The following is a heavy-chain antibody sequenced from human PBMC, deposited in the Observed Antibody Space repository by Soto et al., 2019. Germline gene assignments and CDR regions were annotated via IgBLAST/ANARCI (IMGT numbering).Heavy chain of an antibody. D-gene: IGHD3-16*01. CDR1: GFSIASYW. CDR3: ARDVGFDYVN. J-gene: IGHJ4*02. Sequence: EVQLVESGGGLVQPGGSLRISCAVFGFSIASYWMSWVRQAPGKGLEWVATTKEDGSEIYYVDSVRGRFTISRDNAENSLYLQMNSLSAEDTAVYFCARDVGFDYVNWGQGTLVTVSS. V-gene: IGHV3-7*01. CDR2: TKEDGSEI.